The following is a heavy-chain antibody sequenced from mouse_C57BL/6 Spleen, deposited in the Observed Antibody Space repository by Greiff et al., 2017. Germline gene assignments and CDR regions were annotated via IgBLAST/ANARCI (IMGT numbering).Heavy chain of an antibody. V-gene: IGHV5-6*01. J-gene: IGHJ1*03. CDR3: ARAYGSRDWYFDV. D-gene: IGHD1-1*01. Sequence: EVQVVESGGDLVKPGGSLKLSCAASGFTFSSYGMSWVRQTPDKRLEWVATISSGGSYTYYPDSVKGRFTISRDNAKNTLYLQMSSLKSEDTAMYYCARAYGSRDWYFDVWGTGTTVTVSS. CDR2: ISSGGSYT. CDR1: GFTFSSYG.